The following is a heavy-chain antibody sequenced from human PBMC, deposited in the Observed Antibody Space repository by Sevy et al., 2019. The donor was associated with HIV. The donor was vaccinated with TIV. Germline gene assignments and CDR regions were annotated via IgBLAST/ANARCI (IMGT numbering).Heavy chain of an antibody. CDR3: ARVPRIQLWSYYFDY. V-gene: IGHV4-61*01. Sequence: SETLSLTCTVSGGSVSSGSYYWSWIRQPPGKGLEWIGYIYYSGSTNYNPSLKSRVTISVDTSKNQFSLKLGSVTAADTAVYYCARVPRIQLWSYYFDYWGQGTLVTVSS. J-gene: IGHJ4*02. CDR2: IYYSGST. D-gene: IGHD5-18*01. CDR1: GGSVSSGSYY.